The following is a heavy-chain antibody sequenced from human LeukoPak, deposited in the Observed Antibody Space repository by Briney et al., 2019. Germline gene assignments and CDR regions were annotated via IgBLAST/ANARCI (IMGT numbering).Heavy chain of an antibody. Sequence: ASVKVSCKASGYTFTSYYMHWVRPAPGQGLEWMGIINPSGGSTSYAQKFQGRVTMTRDTSTSTVYMELSSLRSEDTAVYYCARDHSSGWYGIVRYFDYWGQGTLVTVSS. CDR1: GYTFTSYY. D-gene: IGHD6-19*01. V-gene: IGHV1-46*01. CDR2: INPSGGST. J-gene: IGHJ4*02. CDR3: ARDHSSGWYGIVRYFDY.